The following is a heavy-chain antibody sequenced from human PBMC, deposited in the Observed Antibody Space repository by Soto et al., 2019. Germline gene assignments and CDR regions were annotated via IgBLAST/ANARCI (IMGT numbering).Heavy chain of an antibody. D-gene: IGHD3-22*01. CDR3: GGQDSGGSRSNYGLDV. CDR2: RSYDGGNK. CDR1: GFTFSYYA. V-gene: IGHV3-30-3*01. J-gene: IGHJ6*02. Sequence: HPGGSLRLSGAASGFTFSYYAMHWVRQAPGKGQGGVEIRSYDGGNKYYADSVKGRVTISRDNSKNTLYLVLNSLRAEDAAVYYSGGQDSGGSRSNYGLDVWGQGTTVNVSS.